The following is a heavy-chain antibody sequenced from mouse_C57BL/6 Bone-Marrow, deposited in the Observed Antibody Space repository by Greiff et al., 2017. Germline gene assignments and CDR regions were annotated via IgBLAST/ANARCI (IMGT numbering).Heavy chain of an antibody. CDR2: IYPGSGST. CDR3: ARYARAWFAY. V-gene: IGHV1-55*01. Sequence: QVQLQQPGAELVKPGASVKMSCKASGYTFTSYWITWVKQRPGQGLEWIGDIYPGSGSTNYNEKFKSKATLTVDTPSSTAYMQLSSLTSEDSAVYYCARYARAWFAYWGQGTLVTVSA. J-gene: IGHJ3*01. CDR1: GYTFTSYW.